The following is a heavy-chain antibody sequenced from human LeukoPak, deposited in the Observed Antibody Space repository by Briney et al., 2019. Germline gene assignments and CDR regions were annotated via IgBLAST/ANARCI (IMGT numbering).Heavy chain of an antibody. D-gene: IGHD3-22*01. Sequence: ASVKVSCKASGYTFTSYDINWVRQATGQGLEWMGWMNPNSGNTGYAQKFQGRVTMTRSTSISTAYMELSSLRSEDTAVYYCARGSDSSTYPYYYYGMDVWGQGTTVTVSS. V-gene: IGHV1-8*01. CDR3: ARGSDSSTYPYYYYGMDV. J-gene: IGHJ6*02. CDR1: GYTFTSYD. CDR2: MNPNSGNT.